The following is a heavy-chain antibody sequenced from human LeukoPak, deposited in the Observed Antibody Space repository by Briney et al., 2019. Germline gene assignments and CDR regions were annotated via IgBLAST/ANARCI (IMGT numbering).Heavy chain of an antibody. CDR2: IYTSGST. CDR3: AREAYYYDSSGYYVH. Sequence: SETLSLTCTVSGGSISSYYWSWIRQPAGKGLERIGRIYTSGSTNYNPSLKSRVTMSVDTSKNQFSLKLSSVTAADTAVYYCAREAYYYDSSGYYVHWGQGTLVTVSS. V-gene: IGHV4-4*07. CDR1: GGSISSYY. D-gene: IGHD3-22*01. J-gene: IGHJ4*02.